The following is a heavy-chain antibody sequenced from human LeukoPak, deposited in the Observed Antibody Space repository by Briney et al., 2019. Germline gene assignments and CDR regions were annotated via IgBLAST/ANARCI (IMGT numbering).Heavy chain of an antibody. Sequence: PGRSLRLSCAASGFTFDDYAMHWVRQAPGKGLEWVSGVSWNSGSIGYADSVKGRFTISRDNAKNSLYLQMNSLRAEDTALYYCAKDMGWELLGSFDYWGQGTLVTVS. CDR3: AKDMGWELLGSFDY. D-gene: IGHD1-26*01. CDR2: VSWNSGSI. V-gene: IGHV3-9*01. J-gene: IGHJ4*02. CDR1: GFTFDDYA.